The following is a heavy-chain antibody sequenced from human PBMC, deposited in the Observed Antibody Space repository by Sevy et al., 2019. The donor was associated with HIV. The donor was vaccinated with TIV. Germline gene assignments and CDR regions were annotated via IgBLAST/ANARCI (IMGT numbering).Heavy chain of an antibody. CDR2: IYHSGST. J-gene: IGHJ5*02. CDR1: GGSISSVNW. CDR3: ARGGETPRGFDP. Sequence: PSETLSLTCAVSGGSISSVNWWHWVRQPPGKGLEWIGEIYHSGSTNYNPSLKSRVTISVDNSKNQFSLKLSSVTAADTAVYYCARGGETPRGFDPWGQGSLVTVSS. D-gene: IGHD3-16*01. V-gene: IGHV4-4*02.